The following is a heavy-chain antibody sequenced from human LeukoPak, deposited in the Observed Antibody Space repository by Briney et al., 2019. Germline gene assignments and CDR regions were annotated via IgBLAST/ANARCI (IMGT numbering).Heavy chain of an antibody. J-gene: IGHJ4*02. D-gene: IGHD5-18*01. CDR3: AREARAMGPFDY. CDR1: GFTFSSYG. V-gene: IGHV3-33*01. CDR2: ICYDGSIK. Sequence: PGGSLRLSCAASGFTFSSYGMHWVRQAPGKGLEWVAAICYDGSIKYYAESAKGRFTISRDNSKNTLYLQMNSLRAEDTAVYYCAREARAMGPFDYWGQGTLVTVSS.